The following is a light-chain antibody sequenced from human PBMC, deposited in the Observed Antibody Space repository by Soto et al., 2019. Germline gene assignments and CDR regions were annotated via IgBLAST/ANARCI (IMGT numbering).Light chain of an antibody. CDR2: SNY. Sequence: QSVLTQPPSASGTPGQRVTISCSGSSSNIGGNPAIWYQHLPGTAPKLLIYSNYQRPSGVPDRFSGSKSGTSASLAISGLQSEDEADYYCAAWDDSLKGLVFGGGTKLTVL. J-gene: IGLJ2*01. V-gene: IGLV1-44*01. CDR3: AAWDDSLKGLV. CDR1: SSNIGGNP.